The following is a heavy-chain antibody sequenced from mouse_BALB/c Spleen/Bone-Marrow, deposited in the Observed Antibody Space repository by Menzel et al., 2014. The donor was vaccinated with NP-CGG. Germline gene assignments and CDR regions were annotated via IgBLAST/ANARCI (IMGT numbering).Heavy chain of an antibody. V-gene: IGHV5-9-1*01. J-gene: IGHJ1*01. CDR1: GFTFSTYA. Sequence: EVMLVESGGGLAKPGGSLQLSCAASGFTFSTYAMSWVRQTPEKRLEWVATISSSGSYTYYPDSVKGRFTTSRDNAKNTLYLQMSSLRSEDTAMFHCSRLRMITTYFDVWGAGTTVTVSS. CDR2: ISSSGSYT. CDR3: SRLRMITTYFDV. D-gene: IGHD2-4*01.